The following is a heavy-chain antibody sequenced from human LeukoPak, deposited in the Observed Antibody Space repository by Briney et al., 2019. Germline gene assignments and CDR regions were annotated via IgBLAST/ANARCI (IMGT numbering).Heavy chain of an antibody. Sequence: PGGSLRLSCTAYGFTFSDYYMSWIRQAPGKGLEWISYISGSDNTIYYADSVKGRFTISRDNAKNSLYLQMNSLRAEDTAVYYCVRDRAYYYGSGTYWGQGTLVTVSS. CDR1: GFTFSDYY. D-gene: IGHD3-10*01. J-gene: IGHJ4*02. CDR3: VRDRAYYYGSGTY. V-gene: IGHV3-11*04. CDR2: ISGSDNTI.